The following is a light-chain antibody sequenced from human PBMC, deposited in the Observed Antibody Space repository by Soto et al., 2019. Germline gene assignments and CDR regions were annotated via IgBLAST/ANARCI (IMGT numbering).Light chain of an antibody. J-gene: IGLJ1*01. Sequence: QSVLTQPASVCGSPGQSITSSCTGTSSDVGAFIYVSWYQHHPSKATKFMIYDVTNRPSGVSDRFSSSKSGNTASLTISALQAEDEADYHCCSYTSSRTYVFGTGTKVTVL. CDR1: SSDVGAFIY. V-gene: IGLV2-14*03. CDR2: DVT. CDR3: CSYTSSRTYV.